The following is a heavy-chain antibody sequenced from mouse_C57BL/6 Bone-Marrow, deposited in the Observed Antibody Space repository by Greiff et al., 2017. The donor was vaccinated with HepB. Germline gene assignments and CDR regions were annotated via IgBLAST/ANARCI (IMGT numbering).Heavy chain of an antibody. CDR2: IHPNSGST. Sequence: VQLQESGAELVKPGASVKLSCKASGYTFTSYWMHWVKQRPGQGLEWIGMIHPNSGSTNYNEKFKSKATLTVDKSSSTAYMQLSSLTSEDSAVYYCARPYYGSSSWLAYWGQGTLVTVSA. V-gene: IGHV1-64*01. J-gene: IGHJ3*01. CDR1: GYTFTSYW. D-gene: IGHD1-1*01. CDR3: ARPYYGSSSWLAY.